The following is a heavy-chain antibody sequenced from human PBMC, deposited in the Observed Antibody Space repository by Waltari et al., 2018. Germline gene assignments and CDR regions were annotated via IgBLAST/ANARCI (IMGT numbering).Heavy chain of an antibody. CDR2: IYNDGST. CDR1: GFTVRDNY. J-gene: IGHJ4*02. V-gene: IGHV3-53*01. D-gene: IGHD3-16*01. Sequence: EEQLVESGGRLVQSGGSLGLSCAASGFTVRDNYMTWVRQAPGKGLEWGSVIYNDGSTFYAESVKGRFTISREISRNEVSLQMHSVRGDDAGIYYCAREWSNATTWFGGYFDLWGQGTQVIVSS. CDR3: AREWSNATTWFGGYFDL.